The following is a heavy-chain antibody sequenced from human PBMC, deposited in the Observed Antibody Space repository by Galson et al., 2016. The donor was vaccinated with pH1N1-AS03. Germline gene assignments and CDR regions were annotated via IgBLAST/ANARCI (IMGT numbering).Heavy chain of an antibody. Sequence: SLRLSCAASGFTFSSYWMTWVRQAPGKGLEWVANIKQDGSEKYYVDSVKGRFTISRDNGKSSLYLQMNSLRAEDTALYYCARFPTHRHWSFDVWGRGTLVTVSS. CDR1: GFTFSSYW. D-gene: IGHD4-17*01. CDR2: IKQDGSEK. V-gene: IGHV3-7*03. CDR3: ARFPTHRHWSFDV. J-gene: IGHJ2*01.